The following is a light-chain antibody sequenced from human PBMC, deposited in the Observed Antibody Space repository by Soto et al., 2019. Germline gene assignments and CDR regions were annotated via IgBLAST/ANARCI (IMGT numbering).Light chain of an antibody. CDR3: QQRSTWPLT. V-gene: IGKV3-11*01. J-gene: IGKJ4*01. Sequence: EIVLTQSPATLSLSPGERATLSCRASQSISSHLAWYQQKPGQAPRLLMYDASNRATGILARFSGSGSGTDFTLTISSLEPEDFAVYYCQQRSTWPLTFSGGTKVEIK. CDR2: DAS. CDR1: QSISSH.